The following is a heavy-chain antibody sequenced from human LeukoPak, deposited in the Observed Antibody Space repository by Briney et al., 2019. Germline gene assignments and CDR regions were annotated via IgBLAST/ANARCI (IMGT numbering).Heavy chain of an antibody. Sequence: GGSLRLSCAASGFTFSSYAMSWVRQAPGKGLEWVSAISGGGSSTYYADSVMGRFTISRDNSKNTLYLQMNSLRAEDTAVYYCAKGLDYGDYGIDYWGQGTLVTVSS. CDR2: ISGGGSST. J-gene: IGHJ4*02. CDR3: AKGLDYGDYGIDY. V-gene: IGHV3-23*01. D-gene: IGHD4-17*01. CDR1: GFTFSSYA.